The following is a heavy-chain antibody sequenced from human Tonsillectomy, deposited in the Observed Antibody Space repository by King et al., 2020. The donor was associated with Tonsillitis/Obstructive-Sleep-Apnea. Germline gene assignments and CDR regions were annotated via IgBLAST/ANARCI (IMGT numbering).Heavy chain of an antibody. D-gene: IGHD2-2*02. Sequence: QLVQSGGGVVQPGRSLRLSCAASGFTFSSYAMHWVRQAPGKGLEWVAVISYDGSNKYYADSVKGRFTISRDNSKNTLYLQMNSLRAEDTAVYYCARDDDLLGYCSSTSCYTLLFDYWGQGTLVTVSS. J-gene: IGHJ4*02. CDR3: ARDDDLLGYCSSTSCYTLLFDY. CDR2: ISYDGSNK. V-gene: IGHV3-30*04. CDR1: GFTFSSYA.